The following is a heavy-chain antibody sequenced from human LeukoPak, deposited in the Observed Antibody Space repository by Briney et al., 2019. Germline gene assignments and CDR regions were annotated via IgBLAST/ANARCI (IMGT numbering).Heavy chain of an antibody. CDR3: ATVGFGVVHFDY. Sequence: ASVKVCCKVSGYTLTELSMHWVRQAPGKGLEWMGGFDPEDGETIYAQKFQGRVTMTEDTSTDTAYMELSSLRSEDTAVYYCATVGFGVVHFDYWGQGTLVTVSS. CDR2: FDPEDGET. D-gene: IGHD3-3*01. CDR1: GYTLTELS. J-gene: IGHJ4*02. V-gene: IGHV1-24*01.